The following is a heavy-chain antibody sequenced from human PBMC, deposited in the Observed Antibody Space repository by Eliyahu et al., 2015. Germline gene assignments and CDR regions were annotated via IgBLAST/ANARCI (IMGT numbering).Heavy chain of an antibody. J-gene: IGHJ4*02. V-gene: IGHV3-23*01. CDR2: VSGNGGDT. Sequence: EVQLXASGGGLVQPGGSLRLSCAASGXTFTNXAMSWVRQAPGKGLEWVSTVSGNGGDTYYADSVKGRFTISRDNSKNTLYLQMNSLRSEDTAVYYCAKRFCIRTNCYREIDYWGQGTLVTVSS. CDR1: GXTFTNXA. D-gene: IGHD2-2*01. CDR3: AKRFCIRTNCYREIDY.